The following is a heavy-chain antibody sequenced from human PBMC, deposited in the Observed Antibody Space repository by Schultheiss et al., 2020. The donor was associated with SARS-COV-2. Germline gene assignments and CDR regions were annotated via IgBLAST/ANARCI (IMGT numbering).Heavy chain of an antibody. CDR3: AKDSLVGLRDY. CDR1: GFTFSSYW. D-gene: IGHD1-26*01. Sequence: GGSLRLSCAASGFTFSSYWMSWVRQAPGKGLEWVANIKQDGSEKYYVDSVKGRFTISRDNAKNSLYLQMNSLRAEDTAVYYCAKDSLVGLRDYWGQGTLVTVSS. V-gene: IGHV3-7*03. CDR2: IKQDGSEK. J-gene: IGHJ4*02.